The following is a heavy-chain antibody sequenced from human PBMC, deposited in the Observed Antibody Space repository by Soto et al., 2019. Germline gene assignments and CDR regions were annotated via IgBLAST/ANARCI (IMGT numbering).Heavy chain of an antibody. CDR3: AREGIGVYYYEGMDV. CDR1: GYTFSSYG. CDR2: ISGYNGNT. J-gene: IGHJ6*02. Sequence: QVQLEQSGAEVKKPGASVKVSCKASGYTFSSYGISWVRQAPGQGLEWMGWISGYNGNTNYELKFQDRVTMTTDTSXDTDYMELRSLRSDDTAVYYCAREGIGVYYYEGMDVWGQGTTVTVSS. D-gene: IGHD6-19*01. V-gene: IGHV1-18*01.